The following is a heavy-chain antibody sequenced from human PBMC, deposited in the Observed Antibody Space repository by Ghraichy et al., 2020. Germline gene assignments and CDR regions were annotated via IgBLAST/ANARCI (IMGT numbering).Heavy chain of an antibody. D-gene: IGHD1-1*01. CDR3: AKDRGWQTKKDYYGMDV. Sequence: LSLTCAASGFTFRSYGMHWVRQAPGKGLEWVAVISFDESNKHYVDSVKGRFTISRDNSKKTLYLQMNSLRDIDTAVYYCAKDRGWQTKKDYYGMDVWGQGTTVTVSS. CDR1: GFTFRSYG. J-gene: IGHJ6*02. CDR2: ISFDESNK. V-gene: IGHV3-30*18.